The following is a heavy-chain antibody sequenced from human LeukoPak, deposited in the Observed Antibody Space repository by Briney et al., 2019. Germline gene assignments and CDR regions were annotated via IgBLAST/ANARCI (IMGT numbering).Heavy chain of an antibody. CDR1: EFTFSSYA. CDR2: ISYDGSNK. Sequence: GGSLRLSCAASEFTFSSYAMHWVRQAPGKGLEWVAVISYDGSNKYYEDSVKGRFTISRDNSKNTLYLQMNSLRTEDTAVYYCAKDPQVGATRGYYFDYWGQGTLVTVSS. J-gene: IGHJ4*02. V-gene: IGHV3-30*18. D-gene: IGHD1-26*01. CDR3: AKDPQVGATRGYYFDY.